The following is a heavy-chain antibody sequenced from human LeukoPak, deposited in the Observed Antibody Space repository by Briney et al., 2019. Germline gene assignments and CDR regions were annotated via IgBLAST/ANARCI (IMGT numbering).Heavy chain of an antibody. CDR3: RCHYYGSGSYYMPHDY. Sequence: GGSLRLSCAASGFTFDTYWMSWVRQAPGKGLEWVANIKQDGSEKDYVDSVKGRFTISRDNAKNSLYLQMNSLRAEDTAVYYCRCHYYGSGSYYMPHDYWGQGTLVTVSS. CDR1: GFTFDTYW. V-gene: IGHV3-7*01. CDR2: IKQDGSEK. D-gene: IGHD3-10*01. J-gene: IGHJ4*02.